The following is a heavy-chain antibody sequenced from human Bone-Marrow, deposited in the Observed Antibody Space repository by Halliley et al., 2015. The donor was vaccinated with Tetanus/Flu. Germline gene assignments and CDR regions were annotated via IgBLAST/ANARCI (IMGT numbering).Heavy chain of an antibody. Sequence: GSEKYYAGSVKGRFTISRDNPKNTLYLQMNSLRAEDTAVYYCAKTPNYDSWGGYFDYWGQGTLVTVSS. CDR2: GSEK. CDR3: AKTPNYDSWGGYFDY. D-gene: IGHD3-3*01. J-gene: IGHJ4*02. V-gene: IGHV3-30*02.